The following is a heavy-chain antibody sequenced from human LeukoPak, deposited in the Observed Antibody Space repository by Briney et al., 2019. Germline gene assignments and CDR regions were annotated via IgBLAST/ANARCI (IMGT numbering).Heavy chain of an antibody. CDR2: IYYSGST. V-gene: IGHV4-59*01. CDR1: GGSISSYY. Sequence: SETLSLTCTVSGGSISSYYWSWLRQPPGKGLEWIGYIYYSGSTNYNPSLKSRVTISVDTSKNQFSLKLSSVTAADTAVYYCAGGDGKRGYSYGYYGYWGQGTLVTVSS. CDR3: AGGDGKRGYSYGYYGY. J-gene: IGHJ4*02. D-gene: IGHD5-18*01.